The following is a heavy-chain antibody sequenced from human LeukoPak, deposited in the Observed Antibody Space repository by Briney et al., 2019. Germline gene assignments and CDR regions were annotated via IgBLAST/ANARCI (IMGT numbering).Heavy chain of an antibody. V-gene: IGHV5-51*01. Sequence: GESLKISCQGSGYSFTSYWIGWVRQMPGKGLEWMGIIYPGDSDTRYSPSFQGQVTISADKSISTAYLQWSSLKASDTAMYYCARGPMTTVIRFDYWGQGTLVTVSS. J-gene: IGHJ4*02. CDR1: GYSFTSYW. CDR2: IYPGDSDT. D-gene: IGHD4-17*01. CDR3: ARGPMTTVIRFDY.